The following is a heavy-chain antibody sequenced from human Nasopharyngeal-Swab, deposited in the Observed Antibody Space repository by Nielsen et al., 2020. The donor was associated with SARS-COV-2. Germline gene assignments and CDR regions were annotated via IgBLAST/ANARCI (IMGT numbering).Heavy chain of an antibody. Sequence: SETLSLTCTVSGGSISSSSYYWGWIRQPPGKGLEWIGSIYYSGSTYYNPSLKSRVTISVDTSKNQFSLKLSSVTAADTAVYYCAQSAPGVTTNFDYWGQGTLVTVSS. CDR3: AQSAPGVTTNFDY. V-gene: IGHV4-39*07. CDR2: IYYSGST. CDR1: GGSISSSSYY. D-gene: IGHD4-17*01. J-gene: IGHJ4*02.